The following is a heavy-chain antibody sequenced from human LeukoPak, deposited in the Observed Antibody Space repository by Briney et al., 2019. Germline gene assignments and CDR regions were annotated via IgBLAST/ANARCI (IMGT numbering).Heavy chain of an antibody. D-gene: IGHD4-17*01. Sequence: PSETLSLTCTVSGGSISSYYWSWIGQPPGKGLEWIGYIYCSGSTNYNSSLKSRVTISVDTSKNQFSLKLSSVTAADTAVYYCARDDGDYEHSLDYWGQGTLVTVSS. V-gene: IGHV4-59*01. CDR2: IYCSGST. CDR1: GGSISSYY. CDR3: ARDDGDYEHSLDY. J-gene: IGHJ4*02.